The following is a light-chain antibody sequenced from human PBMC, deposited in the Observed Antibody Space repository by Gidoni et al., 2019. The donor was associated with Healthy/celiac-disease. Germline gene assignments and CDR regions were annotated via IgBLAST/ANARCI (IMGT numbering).Light chain of an antibody. CDR3: MQAVRGT. CDR2: LGS. CDR1: QSLLHSNGYNY. V-gene: IGKV2-28*01. Sequence: DIVMTQSPLSLPVTPGEPASISCRSSQSLLHSNGYNYLDWYLQKPGQSPQLLIYLGSNRASGVPDRFSGSGSGTDFTLKISRVEAEDVGVYYCMQAVRGTFGQGTKLEIK. J-gene: IGKJ2*02.